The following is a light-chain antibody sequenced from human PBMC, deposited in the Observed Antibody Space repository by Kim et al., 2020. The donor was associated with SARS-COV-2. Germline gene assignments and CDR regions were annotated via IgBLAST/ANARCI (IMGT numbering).Light chain of an antibody. CDR3: QAWDSSTVV. CDR2: QDR. J-gene: IGLJ1*01. CDR1: KLGDKY. V-gene: IGLV3-1*01. Sequence: SYELTQPPSVSVSPGQTASITCSGDKLGDKYACWYQQKPGQSPVLVIYQDRKRSSGIPERFSGSNSGNTATLTISGTQAMDEADYYCQAWDSSTVVFGTGTKVTVL.